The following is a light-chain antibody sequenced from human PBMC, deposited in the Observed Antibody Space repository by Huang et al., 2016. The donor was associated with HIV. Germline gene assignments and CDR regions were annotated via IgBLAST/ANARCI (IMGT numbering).Light chain of an antibody. Sequence: EIVMTQSPLPLSVTPGQPASISCQSTQSLLYSDGKTNFCCYLHKEGQPPQLLIDEVSSRFFGVADRFSGSGSGTDFTLKISRVEAEDVGLYYCMQSKQLPPTFGQGTRVDIK. V-gene: IGKV2D-29*01. CDR3: MQSKQLPPT. CDR2: EVS. J-gene: IGKJ1*01. CDR1: QSLLYSDGKTN.